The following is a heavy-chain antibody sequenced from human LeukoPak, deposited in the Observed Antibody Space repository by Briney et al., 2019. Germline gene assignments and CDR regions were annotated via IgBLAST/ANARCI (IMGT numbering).Heavy chain of an antibody. D-gene: IGHD5-24*01. CDR2: ISYDGSNK. CDR3: ARTFGMATEAIDC. CDR1: GFTFSSYA. V-gene: IGHV3-30-3*01. Sequence: PGGSLRLSCAASGFTFSSYAMHWVRQAPGKGLEWVAVISYDGSNKYYADFVKGRFTISRDNSKNTLYLQMNSLRAEDTAVYYCARTFGMATEAIDCWGQGTLVTVSS. J-gene: IGHJ4*02.